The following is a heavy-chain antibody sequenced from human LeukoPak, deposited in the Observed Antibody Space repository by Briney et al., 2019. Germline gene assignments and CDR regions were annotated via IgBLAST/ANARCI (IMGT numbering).Heavy chain of an antibody. V-gene: IGHV4-59*08. CDR2: IYYSGST. D-gene: IGHD4-11*01. CDR3: ATSNWLRDSNFDS. CDR1: GGSISSYY. J-gene: IGHJ4*02. Sequence: SETLSLTCTVSGGSISSYYWSWIRQPPGKGLEWIGYIYYSGSTNYNPSLKSRVTISVDTSKNQFSLKLTSVTAADTAVYYCATSNWLRDSNFDSWGQGTLVTVSS.